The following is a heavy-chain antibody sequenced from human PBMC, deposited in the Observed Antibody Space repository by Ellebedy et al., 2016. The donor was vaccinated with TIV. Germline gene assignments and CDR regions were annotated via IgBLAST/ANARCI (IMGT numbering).Heavy chain of an antibody. J-gene: IGHJ5*02. CDR1: GYKFTGYY. CDR3: AAGTNGTTGWFGP. V-gene: IGHV1-2*02. D-gene: IGHD1-1*01. Sequence: ASVKVSXXASGYKFTGYYMHWLRQAPGQRPEWMGWVNPYSGDSKFALNFQGRVSMTRDTSISTVYMDLSDLRSDDTAVYYCAAGTNGTTGWFGPWGQGTLVSVSS. CDR2: VNPYSGDS.